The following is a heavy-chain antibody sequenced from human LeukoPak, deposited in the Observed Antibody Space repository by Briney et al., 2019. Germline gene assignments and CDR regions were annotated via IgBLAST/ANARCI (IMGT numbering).Heavy chain of an antibody. CDR1: GGTFSSYA. CDR3: ARSRIAAAGISFGY. V-gene: IGHV1-69*05. CDR2: IIPIFGTA. J-gene: IGHJ4*02. D-gene: IGHD6-13*01. Sequence: VASVKVSCKASGGTFSSYAISWVRQAPGQGLEWMGRIIPIFGTANYAQKFQGRVTITTDESTSTAYMELSSLRSEDTAEYYCARSRIAAAGISFGYWGQGTLVTVSS.